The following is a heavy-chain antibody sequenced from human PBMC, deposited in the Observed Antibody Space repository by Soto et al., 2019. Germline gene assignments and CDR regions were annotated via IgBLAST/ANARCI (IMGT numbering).Heavy chain of an antibody. CDR3: AREYYYDSSKAFDI. V-gene: IGHV4-31*03. CDR1: GGSISSGGYY. D-gene: IGHD3-22*01. Sequence: SETLSLTCTVSGGSISSGGYYWSWIRQHPGKGLEWIGYIYVSENTDYNPSLKSRATITVDTSKNQFSLKLSSVTAADTAVYYCAREYYYDSSKAFDIWGQGTMVTVSS. J-gene: IGHJ3*02. CDR2: IYVSENT.